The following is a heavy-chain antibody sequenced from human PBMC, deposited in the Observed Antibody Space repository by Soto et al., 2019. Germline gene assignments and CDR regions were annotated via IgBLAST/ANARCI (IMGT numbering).Heavy chain of an antibody. V-gene: IGHV4-59*01. Sequence: LSLTCTVSGGSISSYYWSWIRQPPGKGLEWIGYIYYSGSTNYNPSLKSRVTISVDTSKNQFSLKLSSVTAADTAVYYCARVHWEYSSSWFDAFDIWGQGTMVTVSS. CDR2: IYYSGST. D-gene: IGHD6-13*01. CDR1: GGSISSYY. CDR3: ARVHWEYSSSWFDAFDI. J-gene: IGHJ3*02.